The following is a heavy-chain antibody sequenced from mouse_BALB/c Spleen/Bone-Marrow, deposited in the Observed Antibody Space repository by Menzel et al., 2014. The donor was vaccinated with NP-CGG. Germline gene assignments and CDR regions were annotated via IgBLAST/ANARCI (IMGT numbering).Heavy chain of an antibody. CDR2: INSNGGST. CDR3: AGSAWFAY. CDR1: GLTFSNYY. Sequence: EVKVVESGGGLVNLGGSLKLSCAASGLTFSNYYMSWVRQSPEKRLELVAAINSNGGSTYYPDTVKGRFTISRDNAKNTLYRHISSLKSEDTALYYCAGSAWFAYWGQGTPVTVSA. J-gene: IGHJ3*01. V-gene: IGHV5-6-2*01.